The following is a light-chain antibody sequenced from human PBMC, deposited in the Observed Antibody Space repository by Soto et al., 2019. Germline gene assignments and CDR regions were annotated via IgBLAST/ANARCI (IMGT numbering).Light chain of an antibody. CDR3: QQYGSVPPFT. J-gene: IGKJ3*01. Sequence: ESVLTQSPGTLSLSPGERATLSCRASQSVSSSYLAWYQQKPGQAPRLLIYGASSRATGIPDRFSGSASGTAFTLTTRRLVREDFAVNLCQQYGSVPPFTFGPVTKAD. CDR2: GAS. V-gene: IGKV3-20*01. CDR1: QSVSSSY.